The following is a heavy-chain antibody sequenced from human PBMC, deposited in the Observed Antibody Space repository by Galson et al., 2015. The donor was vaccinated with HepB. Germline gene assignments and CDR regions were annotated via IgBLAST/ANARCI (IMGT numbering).Heavy chain of an antibody. CDR3: ARAQGSGSWWFDP. D-gene: IGHD3-10*01. V-gene: IGHV1-69*02. J-gene: IGHJ5*02. CDR1: GGTFSSYT. Sequence: SVKVSCKASGGTFSSYTISWVRQAPGQGLEWMGRIIPILGIANYAQKFQGRVTITADKSTSTAYMELSSLRSEDTAVYYCARAQGSGSWWFDPWGQGTLVTVSS. CDR2: IIPILGIA.